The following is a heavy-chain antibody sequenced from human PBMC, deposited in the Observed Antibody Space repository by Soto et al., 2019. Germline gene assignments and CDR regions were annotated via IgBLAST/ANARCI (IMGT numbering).Heavy chain of an antibody. CDR3: PQDRGYWGYNGMAV. CDR1: GFTFSNYA. J-gene: IGHJ6*02. CDR2: ISGSGGSA. V-gene: IGHV3-23*01. D-gene: IGHD2-21*01. Sequence: TGGSLRLSCTPSGFTFSNYAMSWVRQAPGKGLEWVSGISGSGGSANFADSVKGRFTLSRDDSKNTLYLQMNSLRVEDTAVYYCPQDRGYWGYNGMAVWGQGTRVTVSS.